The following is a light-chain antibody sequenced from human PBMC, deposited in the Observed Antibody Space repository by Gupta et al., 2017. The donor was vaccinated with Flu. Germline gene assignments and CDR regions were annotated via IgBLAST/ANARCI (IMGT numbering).Light chain of an antibody. V-gene: IGLV2-14*01. CDR1: SRDVGGYNY. CDR2: EVS. Sequence: QSALTQPASVSGSPGQSITISCTGTSRDVGGYNYVSWYKQHQGKEPKRMRYEVSNRPSGVSKRCSGSKSGKKASLTISGIQAEDEADYYCSSYKRSSTLVFGTGTKVTVL. CDR3: SSYKRSSTLV. J-gene: IGLJ1*01.